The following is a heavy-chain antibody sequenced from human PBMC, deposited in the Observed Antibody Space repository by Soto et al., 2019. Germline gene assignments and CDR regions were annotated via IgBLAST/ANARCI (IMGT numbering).Heavy chain of an antibody. D-gene: IGHD2-15*01. CDR2: IKTDGRNK. CDR3: ARAFRGGDYSWNYYYYGMDV. Sequence: PGGSLRLSCAASGLIFSNYKMHWVRQAPGKGLVWVSRIKTDGRNKYYADSVKGRFTISRDNSKNTLYLQMNSLRGDDTAVYYCARAFRGGDYSWNYYYYGMDVWGQGTTVTVSS. CDR1: GLIFSNYK. J-gene: IGHJ6*02. V-gene: IGHV3-74*01.